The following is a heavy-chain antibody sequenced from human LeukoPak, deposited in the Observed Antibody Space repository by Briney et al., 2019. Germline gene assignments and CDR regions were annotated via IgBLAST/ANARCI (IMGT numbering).Heavy chain of an antibody. CDR1: GGSISSSSYY. J-gene: IGHJ6*03. D-gene: IGHD5-18*01. CDR3: ARGQLWFYFYYYMDV. Sequence: SETLSLTCTVSGGSISSSSYYWGWIRQPPGKGLEWIGSIYYSGSTYYNPSLKSRVTISVGTSKNQFSLKLSSVTAADTAVYYCARGQLWFYFYYYMDVWGKGTTVTVSS. V-gene: IGHV4-39*01. CDR2: IYYSGST.